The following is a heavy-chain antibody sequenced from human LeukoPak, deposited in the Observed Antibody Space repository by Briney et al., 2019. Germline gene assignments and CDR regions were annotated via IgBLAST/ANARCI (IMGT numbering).Heavy chain of an antibody. CDR1: GYTFTGYY. J-gene: IGHJ5*02. CDR3: ARTPPRWRDKHNWFDP. V-gene: IGHV1-2*02. CDR2: INPNSGGT. D-gene: IGHD2-15*01. Sequence: ASVMVSCKASGYTFTGYYMHWVRQAPGQGLEWMGWINPNSGGTNYAQNFQGRVTMTRDTSISTAYMELSRLRSDDTAVYYCARTPPRWRDKHNWFDPWGQGTLVTVSS.